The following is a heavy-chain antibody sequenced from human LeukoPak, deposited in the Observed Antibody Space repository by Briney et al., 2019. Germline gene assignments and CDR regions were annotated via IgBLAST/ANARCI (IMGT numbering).Heavy chain of an antibody. CDR2: ISGSGGST. J-gene: IGHJ4*02. CDR1: GFTFSSYA. Sequence: GGSLRLSCAASGFTFSSYAMSWVRQAPGKGLEWVSAISGSGGSTYHADSVKGRFTISRDNSKNMLYLQMNSLRAEDTAVYYCAKDTAMVQYYFDYWGQGTLVTVSS. V-gene: IGHV3-23*01. D-gene: IGHD5-18*01. CDR3: AKDTAMVQYYFDY.